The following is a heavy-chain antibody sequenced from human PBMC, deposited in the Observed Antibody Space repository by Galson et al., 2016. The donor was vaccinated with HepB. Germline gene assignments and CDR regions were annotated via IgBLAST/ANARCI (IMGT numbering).Heavy chain of an antibody. D-gene: IGHD2-15*01. CDR1: GFKLDDYA. V-gene: IGHV3-9*01. Sequence: SLRLSCAASGFKLDDYAMHWVRQAPGKGLEWVSSVNWNARSIAYADSVQGRFTLSRDNAKRSLSLQMNSLRAEDTAVYYCARETGYCSVDSCLSNFDNWGQGTLVTVSS. CDR3: ARETGYCSVDSCLSNFDN. CDR2: VNWNARSI. J-gene: IGHJ4*02.